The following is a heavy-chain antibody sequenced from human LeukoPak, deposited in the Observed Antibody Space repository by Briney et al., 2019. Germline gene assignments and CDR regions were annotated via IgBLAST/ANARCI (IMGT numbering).Heavy chain of an antibody. D-gene: IGHD6-13*01. Sequence: GGSLRLSCTTSGFNFRAYWMTWVRQAPGKGLEWISVIYIDGTTYYADSVKGRFTISRDQANNTLYLQMNTLRDEDTAVYYCARGPRYSFYWGQGTLVSVSS. CDR3: ARGPRYSFY. J-gene: IGHJ4*02. CDR2: IYIDGTT. V-gene: IGHV3-53*01. CDR1: GFNFRAYW.